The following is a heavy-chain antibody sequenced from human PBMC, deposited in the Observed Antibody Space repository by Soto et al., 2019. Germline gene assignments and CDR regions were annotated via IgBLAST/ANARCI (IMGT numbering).Heavy chain of an antibody. Sequence: ASVKVSGKASGYTFTSYDINWVRQATGQGLEWMGWVNPNSGNTGYAQKFQGRVTMTRNTSISTAYMELCSLRSEDTAVYYCARGLGIAARRRAFDIWGQGTMVTVSS. J-gene: IGHJ3*02. CDR3: ARGLGIAARRRAFDI. CDR2: VNPNSGNT. V-gene: IGHV1-8*01. CDR1: GYTFTSYD. D-gene: IGHD6-6*01.